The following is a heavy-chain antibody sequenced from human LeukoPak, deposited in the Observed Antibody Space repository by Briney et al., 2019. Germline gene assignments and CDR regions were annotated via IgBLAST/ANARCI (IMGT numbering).Heavy chain of an antibody. V-gene: IGHV5-51*01. Sequence: GESLKISCKGSGYTFTSYWIGSVRQMPGNGLERMGIVYPCDSDTRYSPSFQGQVTISADKSINTAYLQWSSLKASDSAMYYCARTAEEGSGYSYWGQGTLVTVSS. CDR2: VYPCDSDT. CDR3: ARTAEEGSGYSY. CDR1: GYTFTSYW. D-gene: IGHD3-22*01. J-gene: IGHJ4*02.